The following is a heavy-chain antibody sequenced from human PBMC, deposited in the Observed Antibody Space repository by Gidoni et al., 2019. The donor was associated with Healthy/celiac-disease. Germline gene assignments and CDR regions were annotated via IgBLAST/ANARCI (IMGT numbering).Heavy chain of an antibody. J-gene: IGHJ4*02. Sequence: GLEWIGEINHSGSTNYNPSLKSRVTISVDTSKNQFSLKLSSVTAADTAVYYCARTKRIVNAFFDYWGQGTLVTVSS. CDR3: ARTKRIVNAFFDY. V-gene: IGHV4-34*01. D-gene: IGHD3-22*01. CDR2: INHSGST.